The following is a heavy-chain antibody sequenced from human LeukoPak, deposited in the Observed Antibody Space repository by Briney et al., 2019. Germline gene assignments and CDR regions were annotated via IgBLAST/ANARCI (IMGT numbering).Heavy chain of an antibody. Sequence: SGTLSLTCAVSGGSISSSNWWSWVRQPPGKGLEWIGEIYHSGSTNYNPSLKSRVTISVDKSKNQFSLKLSSVTAEDTAVYYCARDAHPYYYDSRYGMDVWGQGTTVTVSS. CDR3: ARDAHPYYYDSRYGMDV. CDR1: GGSISSSNW. CDR2: IYHSGST. V-gene: IGHV4-4*02. D-gene: IGHD3-22*01. J-gene: IGHJ6*02.